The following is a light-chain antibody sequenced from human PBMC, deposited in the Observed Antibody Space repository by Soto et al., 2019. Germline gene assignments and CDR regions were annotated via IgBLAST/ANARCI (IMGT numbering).Light chain of an antibody. V-gene: IGKV1-39*01. CDR3: HQTFANPWT. Sequence: DIQMTQSPSSLSASVGDRVTITCRASQSIGIYLNWYQKNPGKAPKLLSHAASTLQSGAPSTFSGSGYGTDFALTISSLQPEDISTYYCHQTFANPWTFAHGTKVEIK. CDR2: AAS. J-gene: IGKJ1*01. CDR1: QSIGIY.